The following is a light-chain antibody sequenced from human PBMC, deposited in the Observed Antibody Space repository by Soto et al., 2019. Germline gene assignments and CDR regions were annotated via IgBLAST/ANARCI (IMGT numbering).Light chain of an antibody. CDR3: QQSSKAPLT. CDR1: QPINNN. Sequence: DIQLTQSPSSLSASVGDRVTITCRASQPINNNLNWYQSKPGQAPSLLIYTASELQGGAPSRFTGSGYGTDFTLSITSVQPEDFATYYCQQSSKAPLTFGQGTRLEMK. J-gene: IGKJ5*01. V-gene: IGKV1-39*01. CDR2: TAS.